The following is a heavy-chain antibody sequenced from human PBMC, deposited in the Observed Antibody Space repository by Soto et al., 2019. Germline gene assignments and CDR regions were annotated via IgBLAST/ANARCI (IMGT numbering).Heavy chain of an antibody. CDR1: GFTFSNYG. D-gene: IGHD1-1*01. CDR3: AKEGPITNWYFDY. J-gene: IGHJ4*02. V-gene: IGHV3-30*18. Sequence: QVQLVEYEGGVGQPGRSLRLSCTASGFTFSNYGMHWVRQAPGKGLEWVTVISYDGNVAYYADSVKGRFTSSRDNSKNTLYLQMNSLRTEDTAVYYCAKEGPITNWYFDYWGQGTLVTVSS. CDR2: ISYDGNVA.